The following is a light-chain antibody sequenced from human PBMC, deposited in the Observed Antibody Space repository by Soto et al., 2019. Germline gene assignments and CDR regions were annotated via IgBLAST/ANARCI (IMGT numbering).Light chain of an antibody. Sequence: QSVLTQPPSASGTPGQRVTISCSGSSSNIGSNTVSWYQQLPLSAPKLLIYSNNQRPSGVPDRFSGSKSATSASLAISGLQSEDEADYYCAAWDDSLNGRVFGGGTKLTV. CDR3: AAWDDSLNGRV. V-gene: IGLV1-44*01. CDR1: SSNIGSNT. CDR2: SNN. J-gene: IGLJ3*02.